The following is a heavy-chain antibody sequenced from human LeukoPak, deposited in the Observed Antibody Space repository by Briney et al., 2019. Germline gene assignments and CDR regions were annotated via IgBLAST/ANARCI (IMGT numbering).Heavy chain of an antibody. CDR2: INHSGST. CDR3: ARTTMVRGTYYMDV. Sequence: SETLSLTCAVYGGSFSGYYWSWIRQPPGKGLEWIGQINHSGSTNYNPSLKSRVTISVDTSKNQFSLKLSSVTAADTAVYYCARTTMVRGTYYMDVWGKGTTVTISS. J-gene: IGHJ6*03. V-gene: IGHV4-34*01. D-gene: IGHD3-10*01. CDR1: GGSFSGYY.